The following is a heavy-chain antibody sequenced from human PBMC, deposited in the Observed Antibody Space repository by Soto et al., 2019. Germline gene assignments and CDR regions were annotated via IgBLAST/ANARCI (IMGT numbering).Heavy chain of an antibody. CDR1: GFTFNNYA. J-gene: IGHJ4*02. V-gene: IGHV3-23*01. D-gene: IGHD3-16*01. Sequence: GGSLRLSCAASGFTFNNYAMAWVRQAPGKGLEWVSGVSASGANTHYAVSVKGRFTISRDDSKNTLYLQMSSLRAEDTAIYYCAKYTITMSLGDCWGQGTLVTVSS. CDR2: VSASGANT. CDR3: AKYTITMSLGDC.